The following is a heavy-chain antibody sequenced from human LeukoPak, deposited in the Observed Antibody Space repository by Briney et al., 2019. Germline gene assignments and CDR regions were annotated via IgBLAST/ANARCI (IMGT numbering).Heavy chain of an antibody. D-gene: IGHD5-18*01. V-gene: IGHV3-23*01. J-gene: IGHJ4*02. Sequence: GGSLRLSCAASGFTFSSYAMSWVRQAPGKGLEWVSAISGSGGSTYYADSVKGRFTISRDNSENTLYLQMNSLRAEDTAVYYCAKSDSYGYTSNWGQGTLVTVSS. CDR2: ISGSGGST. CDR1: GFTFSSYA. CDR3: AKSDSYGYTSN.